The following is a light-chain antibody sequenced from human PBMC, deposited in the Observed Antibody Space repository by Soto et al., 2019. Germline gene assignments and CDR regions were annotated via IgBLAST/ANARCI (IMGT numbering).Light chain of an antibody. CDR1: QTIASY. CDR2: AAS. V-gene: IGKV1-39*01. Sequence: DIQMTQSPSSLSASVGDRVTIACRASQTIASYLNWYQWKPGKAPELLIYAASTLQSGVPSRFSGSGSGTDFTLTISSLQPEDFATYYCQQSYSTPWTFGQGTKVEVK. CDR3: QQSYSTPWT. J-gene: IGKJ1*01.